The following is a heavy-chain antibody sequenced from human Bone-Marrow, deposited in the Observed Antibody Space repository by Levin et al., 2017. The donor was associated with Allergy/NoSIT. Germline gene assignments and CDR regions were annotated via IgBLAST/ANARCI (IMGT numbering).Heavy chain of an antibody. CDR2: IYYSGNT. D-gene: IGHD5-12*01. J-gene: IGHJ4*02. CDR1: GGSISGGGYY. CDR3: ARFNGYDFDY. Sequence: RSQTLSLPCTVSGGSISGGGYYWSWIRQHPGKGLEWIGYIYYSGNTYYNPSLKSRVIISVVTSKNQLSLKLTSVTVADTAVYYCARFNGYDFDYWGQGTLVTVSS. V-gene: IGHV4-31*03.